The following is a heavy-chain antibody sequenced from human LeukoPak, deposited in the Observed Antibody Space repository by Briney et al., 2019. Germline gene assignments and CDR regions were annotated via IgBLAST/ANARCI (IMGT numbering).Heavy chain of an antibody. J-gene: IGHJ3*02. Sequence: PSETLSLTCTVSGGSISSGDYHWSWIRQPPGKGLEWIGYIYYSGSTYYNPSLKSRVTISVDTSKNQFSLKLSSVTAADTAVYYCARVGSGSYYQDAFDIWGQGTMVTVSS. CDR3: ARVGSGSYYQDAFDI. D-gene: IGHD1-26*01. V-gene: IGHV4-30-4*08. CDR1: GGSISSGDYH. CDR2: IYYSGST.